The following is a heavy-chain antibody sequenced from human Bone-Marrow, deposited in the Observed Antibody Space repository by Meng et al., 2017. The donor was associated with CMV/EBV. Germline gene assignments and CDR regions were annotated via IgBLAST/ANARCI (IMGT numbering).Heavy chain of an antibody. J-gene: IGHJ5*02. CDR3: ASYTYYDFWSGYYFDQPANWFDP. D-gene: IGHD3-3*01. Sequence: GSLRLSCTVSGGSISSSSYYWGWIRQPPGKGLEWIGSIYYSGSTYYNPSLKSRVTISVDTSKNQFSLKLSSVTAADTAVYYCASYTYYDFWSGYYFDQPANWFDPCGQGTLVTVSS. V-gene: IGHV4-39*07. CDR1: GGSISSSSYY. CDR2: IYYSGST.